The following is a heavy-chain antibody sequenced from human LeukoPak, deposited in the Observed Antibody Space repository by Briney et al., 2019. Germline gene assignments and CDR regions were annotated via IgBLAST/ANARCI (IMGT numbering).Heavy chain of an antibody. CDR3: ARVPRQWLVPFDY. CDR1: GFTFSSYW. Sequence: PGGSLRLSCAASGFTFSSYWMSWVRQAPGKGLEWVANIKQDGSEKYYVDSVKGRFTISRDNAKNSLYLQMNSLRAEDTAVYYCARVPRQWLVPFDYWGQGTLVTVSS. D-gene: IGHD6-19*01. CDR2: IKQDGSEK. J-gene: IGHJ4*02. V-gene: IGHV3-7*03.